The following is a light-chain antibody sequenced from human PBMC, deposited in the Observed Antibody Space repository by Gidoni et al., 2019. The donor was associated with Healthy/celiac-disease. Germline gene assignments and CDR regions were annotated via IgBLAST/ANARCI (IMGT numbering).Light chain of an antibody. CDR2: QDS. V-gene: IGLV3-1*01. J-gene: IGLJ2*01. CDR1: KSGDKY. CDR3: QAWDSSTALV. Sequence: SSELTPPPSVPVSPGQTASITFSVDKSGDKYACWYQQRPGQSPVLVIYQDSKRPSGIPERFSGSNSGNTATLTISGTQAMDEADYYCQAWDSSTALVFGGGTKLTVL.